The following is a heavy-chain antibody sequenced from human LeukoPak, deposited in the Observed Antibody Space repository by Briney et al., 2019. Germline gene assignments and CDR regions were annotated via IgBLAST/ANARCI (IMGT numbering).Heavy chain of an antibody. J-gene: IGHJ4*02. CDR1: GGTFSSYA. Sequence: SVKVSCKASGGTFSSYAMSWVRQAPGQGLEWMGRIFPIRGRANYARRFRGRVTINAEKSTSAAYVEVSGLRYEDRAVYDLPRNYYASSGYYSPDYWGQGKLVTVSS. CDR2: IFPIRGRA. D-gene: IGHD3-22*01. CDR3: PRNYYASSGYYSPDY. V-gene: IGHV1-69*04.